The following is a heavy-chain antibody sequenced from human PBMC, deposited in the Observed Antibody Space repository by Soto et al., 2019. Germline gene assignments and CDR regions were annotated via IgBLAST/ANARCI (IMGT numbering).Heavy chain of an antibody. D-gene: IGHD4-17*01. J-gene: IGHJ4*02. Sequence: PGGSLRLSCAASGFTFSSYSMNWVRQAPGKGLEWVSYISSRSNTIYYADSVKGRFTISRDNSKNTLYLQMNSLRAEDTAVYYCAHHTVVHGEFDYWGQGTLVTVSS. V-gene: IGHV3-48*01. CDR1: GFTFSSYS. CDR3: AHHTVVHGEFDY. CDR2: ISSRSNTI.